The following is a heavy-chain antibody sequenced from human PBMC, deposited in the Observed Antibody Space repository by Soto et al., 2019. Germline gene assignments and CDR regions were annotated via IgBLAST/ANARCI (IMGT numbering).Heavy chain of an antibody. CDR2: VSDTGGT. J-gene: IGHJ6*02. CDR3: ARTLYTSGSRMAV. CDR1: GASIRSTDW. V-gene: IGHV4-4*02. Sequence: QVQLQESGPGLVKPSGTLSLTCAVSGASIRSTDWWSWVRQSPGKGLEWLGEVSDTGGTHYTPSLHSRVTMSVDKSNNQFSLSLHSVTAADAAVYYCARTLYTSGSRMAVWGQVTTVTVS. D-gene: IGHD3-10*01.